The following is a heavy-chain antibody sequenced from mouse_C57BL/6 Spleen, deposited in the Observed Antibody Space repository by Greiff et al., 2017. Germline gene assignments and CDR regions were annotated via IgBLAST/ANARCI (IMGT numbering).Heavy chain of an antibody. CDR1: GYTFTSYW. D-gene: IGHD4-1*01. V-gene: IGHV1-52*01. J-gene: IGHJ4*01. CDR2: IDPSDSET. CDR3: AREATGTAMDY. Sequence: QVQLQQPGAELVRPGSSVKLSCKASGYTFTSYWMHWVKQRPIQGLEWIGNIDPSDSETHYNQKFKDKATLTVDKSSSTAYMQLSRLTSEDSAVYYCAREATGTAMDYWGQGTSVTVSS.